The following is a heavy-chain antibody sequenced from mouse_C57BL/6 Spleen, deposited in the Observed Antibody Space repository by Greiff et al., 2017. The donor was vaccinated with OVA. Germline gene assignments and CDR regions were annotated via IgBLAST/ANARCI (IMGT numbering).Heavy chain of an antibody. CDR1: GYTFTDYY. CDR2: INPYNGGT. V-gene: IGHV1-19*01. J-gene: IGHJ1*03. Sequence: VHVKQSGPVLVKPGASVKMSCKASGYTFTDYYMNWVKQSHGKSLEWIGVINPYNGGTSYNQKFKGKATLTVDKSSSTAYMELNSLTSEDSAVYYCARREENFDVWGTGTTVTVSS. CDR3: ARREENFDV.